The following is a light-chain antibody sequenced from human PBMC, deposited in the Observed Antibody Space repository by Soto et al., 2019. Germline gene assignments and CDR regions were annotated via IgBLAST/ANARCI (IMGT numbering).Light chain of an antibody. CDR2: RNN. V-gene: IGLV1-47*01. CDR1: SSNIGRNY. CDR3: AAWAGTMSGHYV. J-gene: IGLJ1*01. Sequence: QSVLTQPPSASGTPGQRITISCSGSSSNIGRNYVYWYQQLPGTAPKVLIYRNNQRPSGVPDRFSGSKSGTSASLTISGLRSEDEGDYYCAAWAGTMSGHYVFGSGTKVTVL.